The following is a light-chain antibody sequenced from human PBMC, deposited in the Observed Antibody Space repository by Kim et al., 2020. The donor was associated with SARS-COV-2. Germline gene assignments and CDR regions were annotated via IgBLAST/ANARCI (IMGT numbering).Light chain of an antibody. Sequence: LSPAESAPRSCRASQSFTRCLPWYQQTPGQAPRLLIYEASNRATGIPARFSGSGSGTDFTLTISSLEPEDFAVYYCQQRSNWPLTFGGGTKVDIK. V-gene: IGKV3-11*01. CDR2: EAS. J-gene: IGKJ4*01. CDR3: QQRSNWPLT. CDR1: QSFTRC.